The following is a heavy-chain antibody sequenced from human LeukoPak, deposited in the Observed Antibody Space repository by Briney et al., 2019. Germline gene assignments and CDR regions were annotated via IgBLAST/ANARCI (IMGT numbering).Heavy chain of an antibody. CDR2: FSAGGGST. CDR1: GFTLSYYA. Sequence: GGSLRLSCAASGFTLSYYAMSWVRQAPGKGREWVSGFSAGGGSTYYAGSVKGRFTISRDNSKNTLFLQMNSLRAEDTAVYYCAKDNYYGLGSYDYWGQGTLVTVSS. J-gene: IGHJ4*02. V-gene: IGHV3-23*01. CDR3: AKDNYYGLGSYDY. D-gene: IGHD3-10*01.